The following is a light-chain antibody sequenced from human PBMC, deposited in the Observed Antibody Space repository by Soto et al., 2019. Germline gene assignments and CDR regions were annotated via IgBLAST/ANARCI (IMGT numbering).Light chain of an antibody. V-gene: IGLV1-40*01. CDR2: GNN. CDR1: SSNIGAGYD. Sequence: QSVLTQPPSVSGAPGQRVTISCTGSSSNIGAGYDVHWYQRLPGTAPKVLIYGNNNRPSGVPDRFSGSKSGPSASLAITGHQAEDEADYSCQSYDSSLSGSYVFGTGTKLTVL. CDR3: QSYDSSLSGSYV. J-gene: IGLJ1*01.